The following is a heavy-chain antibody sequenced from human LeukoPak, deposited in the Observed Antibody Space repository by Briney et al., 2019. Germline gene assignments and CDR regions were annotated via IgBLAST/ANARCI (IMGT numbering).Heavy chain of an antibody. CDR2: IRYDGSNK. CDR3: AKDRSYSSFFDY. CDR1: GFTFSSYG. D-gene: IGHD1-26*01. J-gene: IGHJ4*02. V-gene: IGHV3-30*02. Sequence: PGGSLRLSXAASGFTFSSYGMHWVRQAPGKGLEWVAFIRYDGSNKYYADSVKGRFTISRDNSKNTLYLQTNSLRAEDTAVYYCAKDRSYSSFFDYWGQGTLVTVSS.